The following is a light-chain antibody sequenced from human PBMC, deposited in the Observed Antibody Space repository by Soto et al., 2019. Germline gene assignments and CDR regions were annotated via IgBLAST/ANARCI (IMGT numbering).Light chain of an antibody. V-gene: IGLV2-11*01. CDR1: RRDIGGYNY. J-gene: IGLJ2*01. CDR2: DVS. Sequence: QSALTQPRSVSGSPGQSVTISCTGTRRDIGGYNYVSWYRQYPDKAPKLMIYDVSQRPSGVPDRFSGSKSGNTASLTISGLQAEDAAAYYCCSYAGSYSLLFGGGTKLTVL. CDR3: CSYAGSYSLL.